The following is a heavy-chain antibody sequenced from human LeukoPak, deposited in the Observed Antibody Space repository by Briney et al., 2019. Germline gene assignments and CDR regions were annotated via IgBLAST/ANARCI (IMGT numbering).Heavy chain of an antibody. CDR2: INHSGST. V-gene: IGHV4-34*01. CDR3: ARGGYDFWSGPNWFDP. D-gene: IGHD3-3*01. Sequence: PSETLSLTCAVYGGSFSGYYWSWIRQPPGKGLEWIGEINHSGSTNYNPSLKSRVTISVDTSKNQFSLKLSPVTAADTAVYYCARGGYDFWSGPNWFDPWGQGTLVTVSS. CDR1: GGSFSGYY. J-gene: IGHJ5*02.